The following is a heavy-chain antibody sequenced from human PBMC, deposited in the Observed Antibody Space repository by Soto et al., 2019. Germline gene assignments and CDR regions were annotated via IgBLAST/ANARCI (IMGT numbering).Heavy chain of an antibody. J-gene: IGHJ2*01. CDR1: GFAFSRFA. CDR2: ISYDGTTK. V-gene: IGHV3-30*09. Sequence: GGSLRLSCAASGFAFSRFALHWLRQAPGKGLEWVALISYDGTTKYYPDAVKGRFAISRDNSNNTLYLEMNSLRPEDTAFYYCVRFLWGQCLDWNFDLWCHSILVTV. D-gene: IGHD3-16*01. CDR3: VRFLWGQCLDWNFDL.